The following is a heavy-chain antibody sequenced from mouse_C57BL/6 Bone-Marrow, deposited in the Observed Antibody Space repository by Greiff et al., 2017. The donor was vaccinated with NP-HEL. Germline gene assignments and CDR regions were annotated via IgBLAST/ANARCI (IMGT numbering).Heavy chain of an antibody. CDR2: IWTGGGT. D-gene: IGHD1-1*01. Sequence: VQRVESGPGLVAPSQSLSITCTVSGFSLTSYAISWVRQPPGKGLEWLGVIWTGGGTNYNSALKSRLSISKDNSKSQVFLKMNSLQTDDTARYYCARNYYGSSYLYFEVWGTGTTVTVSS. V-gene: IGHV2-9-1*01. J-gene: IGHJ1*03. CDR3: ARNYYGSSYLYFEV. CDR1: GFSLTSYA.